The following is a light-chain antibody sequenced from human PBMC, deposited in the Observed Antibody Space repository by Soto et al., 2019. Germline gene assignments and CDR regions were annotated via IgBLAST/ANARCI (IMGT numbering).Light chain of an antibody. CDR3: QQLNSYPIT. J-gene: IGKJ5*01. Sequence: DIQLTQSPSFLSASVGDRVTITCRASQGISSYLAWYQQKSGKAPTLLIYVASTLQSGVPSRFSGSGSGTEFILTISSLQPEDFATYYCQQLNSYPITFGQGTRMEIK. V-gene: IGKV1-9*01. CDR1: QGISSY. CDR2: VAS.